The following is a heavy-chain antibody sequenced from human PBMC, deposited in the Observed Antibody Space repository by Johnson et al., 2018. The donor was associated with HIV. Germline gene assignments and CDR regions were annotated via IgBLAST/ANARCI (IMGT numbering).Heavy chain of an antibody. Sequence: QMQLVESGGGVVQPGRSLRLSCAASGFTFSTYGMHWVRQAPGKGLEWVAFIRYDGSNKYYADSVKGRFTISRDNAKNSLFLQMNSLRAEDTALYYCARGADPGIAAALVWGQGTMVTVSS. CDR2: IRYDGSNK. V-gene: IGHV3-30*02. D-gene: IGHD6-13*01. CDR1: GFTFSTYG. J-gene: IGHJ3*01. CDR3: ARGADPGIAAALV.